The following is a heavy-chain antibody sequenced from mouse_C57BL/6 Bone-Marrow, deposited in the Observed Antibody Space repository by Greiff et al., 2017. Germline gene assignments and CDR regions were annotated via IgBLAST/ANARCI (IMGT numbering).Heavy chain of an antibody. CDR3: ARDDYDYFYAMDY. CDR1: GFTFSSYA. CDR2: TSDGGSYT. D-gene: IGHD2-4*01. V-gene: IGHV5-4*01. J-gene: IGHJ4*01. Sequence: EVKLVESGGGLVKPGGSLKLSCAASGFTFSSYAMSWVRQTPEKRLEWVATTSDGGSYTYYPDNVKGRLTISRDNAKNNLYLQMSHLKSEDTAMYYCARDDYDYFYAMDYWGQGTSVTVSS.